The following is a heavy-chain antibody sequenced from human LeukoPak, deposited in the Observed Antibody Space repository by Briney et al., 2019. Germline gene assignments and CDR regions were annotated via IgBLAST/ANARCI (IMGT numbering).Heavy chain of an antibody. CDR2: MYISGST. J-gene: IGHJ5*02. CDR3: TRESGCMRWFDP. Sequence: PSETLSLTCTVSGGSMRRYFWTWLRQSAAKGLEWIGRMYISGSTNYNPSLNSRLTMSVDTSKNQFSLKLSSVTAADTAVYYCTRESGCMRWFDPWGQGTLVTVSS. V-gene: IGHV4-4*07. CDR1: GGSMRRYF. D-gene: IGHD4/OR15-4a*01.